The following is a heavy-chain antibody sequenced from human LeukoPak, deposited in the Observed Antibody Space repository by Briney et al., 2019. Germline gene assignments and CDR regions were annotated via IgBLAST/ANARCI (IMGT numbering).Heavy chain of an antibody. CDR1: GYSITSGYY. D-gene: IGHD6-6*01. CDR2: IYHTGST. CDR3: GGIPTRLLNWFDP. V-gene: IGHV4-38-2*02. Sequence: SETLSLTCTVSGYSITSGYYWGWIRQPPGKGLEWIGSIYHTGSTYYNPSLKSRVTISVDTSKNQFSLKLSSVTAADTAVYVRGGIPTRLLNWFDPWGQGTLVTVSS. J-gene: IGHJ5*02.